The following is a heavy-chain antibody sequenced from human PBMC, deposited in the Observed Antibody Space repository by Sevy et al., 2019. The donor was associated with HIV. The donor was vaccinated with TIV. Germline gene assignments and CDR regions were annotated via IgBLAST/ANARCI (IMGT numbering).Heavy chain of an antibody. CDR2: ITSSSKFK. Sequence: GGSLRLSRAASGFTFSNYNMNWVRQAPGKGLEWVSSITSSSKFKYYADSLKGRLTISRDDAKNSVFLQINSLRVEDTAVYYCARAGGLVDGGMDVWGQGTTVTVSS. CDR1: GFTFSNYN. V-gene: IGHV3-21*01. CDR3: ARAGGLVDGGMDV. J-gene: IGHJ6*02. D-gene: IGHD3-16*01.